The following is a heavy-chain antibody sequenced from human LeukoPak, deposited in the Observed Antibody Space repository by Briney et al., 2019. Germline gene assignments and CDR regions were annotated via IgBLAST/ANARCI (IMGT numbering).Heavy chain of an antibody. J-gene: IGHJ5*02. V-gene: IGHV4-39*07. D-gene: IGHD3-16*01. Sequence: PSETLSLTCTVSGGSISRSSYYWGGIRQPPGKGLEWIGSIYYSGSTYYKPSLKSRVTISLDTSKNQFSLKLSSVTAADTAVYYCARGQARLSWFDPWGQGTLVTVSS. CDR2: IYYSGST. CDR3: ARGQARLSWFDP. CDR1: GGSISRSSYY.